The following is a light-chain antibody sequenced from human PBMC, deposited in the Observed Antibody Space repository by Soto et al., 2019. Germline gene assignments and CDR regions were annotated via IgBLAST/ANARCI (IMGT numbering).Light chain of an antibody. J-gene: IGLJ1*01. Sequence: QSARTQPASVSGSPGQSITISCTGTSNDVGGYNYVSWYQQHPGKAPKLMIYDVSNRPSGVSYRFSGSKSAKTASLTISGLQTEDEYDYYCSSYTGSRTYVFGTGTKVTVL. CDR2: DVS. V-gene: IGLV2-14*03. CDR3: SSYTGSRTYV. CDR1: SNDVGGYNY.